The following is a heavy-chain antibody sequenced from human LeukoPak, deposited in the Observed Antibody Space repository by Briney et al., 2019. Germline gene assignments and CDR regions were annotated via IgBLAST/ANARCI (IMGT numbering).Heavy chain of an antibody. CDR2: IRSSSSYI. D-gene: IGHD5-24*01. J-gene: IGHJ4*02. CDR3: ARGGGRDGYTIRDY. V-gene: IGHV3-21*01. Sequence: GGSLRLSCAASGFTFSSYSMNWVRQAPGKGLEWVSSIRSSSSYIYYADSVNGRFTISGDNAKNSLYLQMNSLRAEDTAVYYCARGGGRDGYTIRDYWGQGTLVTVSS. CDR1: GFTFSSYS.